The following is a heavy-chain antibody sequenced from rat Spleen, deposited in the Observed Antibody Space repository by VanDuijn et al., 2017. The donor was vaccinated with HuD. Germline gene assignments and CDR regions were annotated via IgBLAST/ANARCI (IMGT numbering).Heavy chain of an antibody. Sequence: VQLKESGPGLVQPSETLSLTCTVSGFSLTSYSVTWVRQPSGKGPEWMGRMWYDGDTTYNSAFKSRLIISRDTSRDQVFLKMNSLQPDDTGTYYCTRDGYYYPNYHPNVMDAWGQGASVTVSS. V-gene: IGHV2-63*01. J-gene: IGHJ4*01. CDR1: GFSLTSYS. CDR2: MWYDGDT. CDR3: TRDGYYYPNYHPNVMDA. D-gene: IGHD1-12*03.